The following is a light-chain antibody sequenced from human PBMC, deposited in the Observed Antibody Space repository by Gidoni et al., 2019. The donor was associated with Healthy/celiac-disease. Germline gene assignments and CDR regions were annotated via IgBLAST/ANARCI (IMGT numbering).Light chain of an antibody. CDR1: QSVSRY. CDR2: DAS. V-gene: IGKV3-11*01. Sequence: EIVLTQSPATLSLSPGERATLSCRASQSVSRYLAWYQQKPGQAPRLLIYDASNRATGIPARFSGSGSGTDFTLTISSLEPEDFAVYYCQQRSNFWTFGQGTKVEIK. J-gene: IGKJ1*01. CDR3: QQRSNFWT.